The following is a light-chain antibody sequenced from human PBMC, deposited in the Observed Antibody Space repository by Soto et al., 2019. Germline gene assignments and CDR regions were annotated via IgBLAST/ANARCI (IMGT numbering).Light chain of an antibody. CDR3: QQRSNWPWT. V-gene: IGKV3-11*01. Sequence: EIVLTQSPATLSLSPGERATLSCRASQSVSPYLAWFQQKPGQAPRLLIYDAYNRATGIPARFSGSGSGTEFTLTISSLGHEYFAVYYCQQRSNWPWTFGQGTKVEIK. CDR2: DAY. CDR1: QSVSPY. J-gene: IGKJ1*01.